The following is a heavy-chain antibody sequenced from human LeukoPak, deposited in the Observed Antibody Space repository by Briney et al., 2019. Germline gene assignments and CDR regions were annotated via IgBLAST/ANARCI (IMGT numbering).Heavy chain of an antibody. CDR2: IYYSGST. V-gene: IGHV4-39*01. Sequence: SETLSLTCTVSGGSISSSSYYWGWIRQPPGEGLEWIGSIYYSGSTYYNPSLKSRVTISVDTSKNQFSLKLSSVTAADTAVYYCATKTYYDFWSGYLPDCWGQGTLVTVSS. CDR3: ATKTYYDFWSGYLPDC. D-gene: IGHD3-3*01. CDR1: GGSISSSSYY. J-gene: IGHJ4*02.